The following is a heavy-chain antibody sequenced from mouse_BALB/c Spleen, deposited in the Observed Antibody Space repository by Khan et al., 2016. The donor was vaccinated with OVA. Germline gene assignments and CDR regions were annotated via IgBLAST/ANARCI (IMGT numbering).Heavy chain of an antibody. V-gene: IGHV5-9-3*01. CDR1: GFTFSSYA. Sequence: EVELVESGGGLVKPGGPLKLSCAASGFTFSSYAMSWVRQTPEKRLEWVATISSGGDYTYYPDSVKGRFTISRDNAKTLYLQMSSLRSEDTAMYYCARHNYGPFAYWGQGTLVTVSA. CDR2: ISSGGDYT. D-gene: IGHD1-1*01. J-gene: IGHJ3*01. CDR3: ARHNYGPFAY.